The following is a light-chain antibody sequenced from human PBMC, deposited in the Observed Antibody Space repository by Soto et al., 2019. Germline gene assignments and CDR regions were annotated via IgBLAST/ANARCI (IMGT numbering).Light chain of an antibody. CDR1: QSVSSN. V-gene: IGKV3-15*01. J-gene: IGKJ2*01. CDR3: QQYNNWPPYT. Sequence: EIVMTQSPATLYVSPGERATLSCRASQSVSSNLAWYQQKPGQAPRLLIYAASARATGIPARFSGSGSGTEFTLTISSLQSEDFAVYYCQQYNNWPPYTFGQGTKLEIK. CDR2: AAS.